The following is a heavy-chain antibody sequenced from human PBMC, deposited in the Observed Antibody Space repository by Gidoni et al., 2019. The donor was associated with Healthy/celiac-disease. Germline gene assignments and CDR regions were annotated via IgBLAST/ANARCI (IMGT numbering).Heavy chain of an antibody. CDR2: INHSGST. D-gene: IGHD6-13*01. CDR1: GGSFSGYY. Sequence: QVQLQQWGAGLLKPSETLSLTCAVYGGSFSGYYWSWIRQPPGKGLEWIGEINHSGSTNYNPSLKSRVTISVDTYKNQFSLKLSSVTAADTAVYYCARGRRPSIAAAGTFAYWGQGTLVTVSS. V-gene: IGHV4-34*01. J-gene: IGHJ4*02. CDR3: ARGRRPSIAAAGTFAY.